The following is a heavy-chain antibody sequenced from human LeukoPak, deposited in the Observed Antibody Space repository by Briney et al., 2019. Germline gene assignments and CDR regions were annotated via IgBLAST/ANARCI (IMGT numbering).Heavy chain of an antibody. J-gene: IGHJ4*02. CDR3: AKQGGYSGYPDTFDY. Sequence: PGESLKISCKGSGYSFTTYWIGWVRQMPGKGLEWMGIIYPGDSDTRYSPSFQGQVTISADKSISTAYLQWSSLKASDTAMYYCAKQGGYSGYPDTFDYWGQGTLVTVSS. CDR2: IYPGDSDT. CDR1: GYSFTTYW. D-gene: IGHD5-12*01. V-gene: IGHV5-51*01.